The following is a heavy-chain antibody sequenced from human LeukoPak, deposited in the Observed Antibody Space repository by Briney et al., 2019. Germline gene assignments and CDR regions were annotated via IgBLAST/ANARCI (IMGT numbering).Heavy chain of an antibody. Sequence: GASVKVSCKASGYTFTGYYMHWVRQAPGQGLEWMGWINPNSGGTNYAQKFQGRVTMTRDTSISTAYMELSRLRSDDTAVYYCARYDYVWGSYHYYFDYWGQGTLVTVSS. J-gene: IGHJ4*02. CDR1: GYTFTGYY. D-gene: IGHD3-16*02. V-gene: IGHV1-2*02. CDR3: ARYDYVWGSYHYYFDY. CDR2: INPNSGGT.